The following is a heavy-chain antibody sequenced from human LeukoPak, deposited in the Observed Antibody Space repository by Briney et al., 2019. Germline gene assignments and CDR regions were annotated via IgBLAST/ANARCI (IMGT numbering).Heavy chain of an antibody. D-gene: IGHD2-21*02. CDR2: IYHSGST. V-gene: IGHV4-39*01. J-gene: IGHJ5*02. Sequence: PSETLSLTCSVSGGSISSNNYYGGWIRQPPGKGLEWIGSIYHSGSTYYNPSLKSRVTISVDTSKNQFSLKLDSVTAADTAVYYCARHALVTAISTYNWFDPWGQGTLVTVSS. CDR1: GGSISSNNYY. CDR3: ARHALVTAISTYNWFDP.